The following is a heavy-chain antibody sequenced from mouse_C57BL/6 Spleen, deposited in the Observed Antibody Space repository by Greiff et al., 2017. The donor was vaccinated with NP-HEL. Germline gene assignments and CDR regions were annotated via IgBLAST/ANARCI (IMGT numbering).Heavy chain of an antibody. CDR2: IYPRSGNT. CDR1: GYTFTSYG. J-gene: IGHJ4*01. Sequence: VQGVESGAELARPGASVKLSCKASGYTFTSYGISWVKQRTGQGLEWIGEIYPRSGNTYYNEKFKGKATLTADKSSSTAYMELRSLTSEDSAVYFCARDGSSPFAMDYWGQGTSVTVSS. D-gene: IGHD1-1*01. V-gene: IGHV1-81*01. CDR3: ARDGSSPFAMDY.